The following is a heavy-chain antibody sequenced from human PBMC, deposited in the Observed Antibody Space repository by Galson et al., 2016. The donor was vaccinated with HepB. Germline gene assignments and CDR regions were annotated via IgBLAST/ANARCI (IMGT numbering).Heavy chain of an antibody. CDR1: GFTFSNYW. CDR3: ARTDFNDYVRGDY. CDR2: INDNGGWT. J-gene: IGHJ4*02. D-gene: IGHD3-10*02. Sequence: SLRLSCAASGFTFSNYWMFWVRQGPGKELVWVSRINDNGGWTFYADSVKGLFTISRDNAKNTLYLQMNSLRAEDTGVYYCARTDFNDYVRGDYWGQGTLVTVSA. V-gene: IGHV3-74*01.